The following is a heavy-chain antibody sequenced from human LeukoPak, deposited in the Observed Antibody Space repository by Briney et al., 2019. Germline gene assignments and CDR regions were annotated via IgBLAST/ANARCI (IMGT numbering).Heavy chain of an antibody. J-gene: IGHJ4*02. CDR2: IYTSGST. Sequence: SETLSLTCTVSGGSISSYYWSWIRQPAGKGLEWIGRIYTSGSTNYNPSLKSRVTMSVDTSKNQFSLKLSSVTAADTAVYYCARVAAAGKEVYYFDYWGQGTLVTVSS. V-gene: IGHV4-4*07. CDR3: ARVAAAGKEVYYFDY. CDR1: GGSISSYY. D-gene: IGHD6-13*01.